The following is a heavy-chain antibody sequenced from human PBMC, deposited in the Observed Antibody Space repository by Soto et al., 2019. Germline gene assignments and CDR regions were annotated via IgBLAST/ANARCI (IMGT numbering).Heavy chain of an antibody. Sequence: EVQLLESGGGLVQPGGSLRLSCAASGFTVGSYAMSWVRQAPGKGLEWVSVISGSGSTYSADSVKGRFTISKDSSKNTVYLQLNILRAEDTAVYYSAKALRFTFTTGYYMDVWGRGTTVTVSS. CDR3: AKALRFTFTTGYYMDV. CDR2: ISGSGST. J-gene: IGHJ6*03. D-gene: IGHD3-16*01. CDR1: GFTVGSYA. V-gene: IGHV3-23*01.